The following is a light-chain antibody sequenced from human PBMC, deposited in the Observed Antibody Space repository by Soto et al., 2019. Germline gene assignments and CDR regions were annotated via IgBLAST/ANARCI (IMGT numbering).Light chain of an antibody. CDR3: QQSYSSPFT. J-gene: IGKJ3*01. Sequence: DIQMTQSPSSLSASVGDRVTITCRASQSISSYLNWYQQKPGKAPNLLIYAASSLKSGVPSKFSGSGSGTDFTLTISSLQPEDFVTYYCQQSYSSPFTFCPGTKVDIK. V-gene: IGKV1-39*01. CDR1: QSISSY. CDR2: AAS.